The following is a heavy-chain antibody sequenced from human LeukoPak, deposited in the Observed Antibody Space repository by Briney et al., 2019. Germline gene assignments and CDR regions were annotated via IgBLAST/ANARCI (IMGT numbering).Heavy chain of an antibody. V-gene: IGHV1-8*01. Sequence: ASVKVSCKAFGYTFRSYDINWVRQAPGQGLEWLGWMNPNSGNTGYAPKFQGRVTMTRVTSINTAYMELTSLRSEDTAVYFCVRGDLPTTVLNDPFNIWGQGTMVTVSS. J-gene: IGHJ3*02. CDR3: VRGDLPTTVLNDPFNI. CDR1: GYTFRSYD. CDR2: MNPNSGNT. D-gene: IGHD4-11*01.